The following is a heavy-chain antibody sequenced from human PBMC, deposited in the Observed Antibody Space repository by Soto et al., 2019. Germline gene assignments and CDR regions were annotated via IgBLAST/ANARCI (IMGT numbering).Heavy chain of an antibody. J-gene: IGHJ6*02. Sequence: QLQLQESGPGLVKPSETLSLTCTVSGGSISSSSYYWGWIRQPPGKGLEWIGSIYYSGSTYYNPSLKSRVTISVDTSKNQFSLKLSSVTAADTAVYYCVVGYCSSTSCYLPYYYYGMDVWGQGTTVTVSS. D-gene: IGHD2-2*01. CDR2: IYYSGST. CDR3: VVGYCSSTSCYLPYYYYGMDV. CDR1: GGSISSSSYY. V-gene: IGHV4-39*01.